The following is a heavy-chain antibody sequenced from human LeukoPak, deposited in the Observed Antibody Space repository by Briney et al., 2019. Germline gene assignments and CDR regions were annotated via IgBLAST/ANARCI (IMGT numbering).Heavy chain of an antibody. D-gene: IGHD4-17*01. CDR1: GCTFSSCS. Sequence: GGSLRLSCAASGCTFSSCSMNWVRQGPGKGLELVSVRSRSGRSKYYADSVKGRFPKSRDKTNINMYLQMNSLRAEETAAYYCAKLGGKTAYGDEYYGMDVWGQGTTVTVSS. V-gene: IGHV3-23*01. J-gene: IGHJ6*02. CDR3: AKLGGKTAYGDEYYGMDV. CDR2: RSRSGRSK.